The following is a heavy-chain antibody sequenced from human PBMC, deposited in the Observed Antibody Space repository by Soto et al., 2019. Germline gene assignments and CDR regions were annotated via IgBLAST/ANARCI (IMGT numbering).Heavy chain of an antibody. V-gene: IGHV3-15*01. J-gene: IGHJ3*02. CDR1: VFTFINAW. Sequence: GWSLRLACASSVFTFINAWMSWVRQAPGKGLEWVGRIKSKTDGGTTDYAAPVKGRFTISRDDSKNTLYLQMNSLKTEDTAVYYCTTVMVVDAFDIWGQGTMVTVSS. CDR2: IKSKTDGGTT. CDR3: TTVMVVDAFDI. D-gene: IGHD2-8*01.